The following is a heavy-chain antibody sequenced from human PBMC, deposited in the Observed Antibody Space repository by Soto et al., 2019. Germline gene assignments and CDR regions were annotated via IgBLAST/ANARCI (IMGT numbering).Heavy chain of an antibody. CDR3: ARVGIQLWLDY. CDR2: ISSNGGST. V-gene: IGHV3-64*01. D-gene: IGHD5-18*01. CDR1: GFTFSSYA. J-gene: IGHJ4*02. Sequence: EVQLVESGGGLVQPGGSLRLSCAASGFTFSSYAMHCVRQAPGKGLEYVSAISSNGGSTYYANSVKGRFTISRDNSKNTLYLQMGSLRAEDMAVYYCARVGIQLWLDYWGQGTLVTVSS.